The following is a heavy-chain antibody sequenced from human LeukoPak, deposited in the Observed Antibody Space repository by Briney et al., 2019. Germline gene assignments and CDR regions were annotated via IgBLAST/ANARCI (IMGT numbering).Heavy chain of an antibody. CDR1: GYTFTSYA. D-gene: IGHD1/OR15-1a*01. CDR3: ASGTNVYYFDY. Sequence: APVKVSCKASGYTFTSYAIHWVRQAPGQRLEWMGWLSAGNGNTKYSQKFQGRVTITRDTSASTAYMELSSLRSEDTAVYYCASGTNVYYFDYWGQGTLVTVSS. J-gene: IGHJ4*02. V-gene: IGHV1-3*01. CDR2: LSAGNGNT.